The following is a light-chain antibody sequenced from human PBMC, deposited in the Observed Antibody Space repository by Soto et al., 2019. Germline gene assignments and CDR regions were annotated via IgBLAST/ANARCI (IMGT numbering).Light chain of an antibody. CDR1: QSVSSSY. V-gene: IGKV3-20*01. CDR3: QQYGSLPKT. CDR2: GAS. Sequence: EIVLTHSPGTLSLSPGERATLSCRASQSVSSSYLGWYQQKPGQAPRLLIYGASNRATGIPVRFSGSASGTDFTLIISRLEPEDVAVYYCQQYGSLPKTFGQGTKVDIK. J-gene: IGKJ1*01.